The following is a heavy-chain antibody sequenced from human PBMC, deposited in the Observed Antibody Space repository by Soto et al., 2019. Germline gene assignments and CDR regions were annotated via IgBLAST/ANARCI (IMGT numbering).Heavy chain of an antibody. Sequence: PGGSLRLPCTTSALAFSTYWMAWVRQAPGKGLEWVGNTKPDETETYYADSVEGRFTISRDNAKNSLYLQMNSLRVGDTAVYYCATIGDVTFHYWGQGTPVTVSS. CDR1: ALAFSTYW. CDR3: ATIGDVTFHY. V-gene: IGHV3-7*02. D-gene: IGHD4-4*01. J-gene: IGHJ4*02. CDR2: TKPDETET.